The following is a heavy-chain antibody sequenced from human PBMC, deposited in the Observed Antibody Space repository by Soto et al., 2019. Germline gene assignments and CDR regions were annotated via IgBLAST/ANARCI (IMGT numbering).Heavy chain of an antibody. CDR2: ISAYNGNT. CDR3: ARDMRGYCSSTSCSYPYNWISGCVY. CDR1: GYNFTSNG. V-gene: IGHV1-18*04. J-gene: IGHJ4*02. Sequence: VSVKVSCKASGYNFTSNGISWGRQAPGQGLEWMGWISAYNGNTNYAQKIQGRVTMTTDTSTSIAYVELRRQRSDDRAVNYCARDMRGYCSSTSCSYPYNWISGCVYWGQGTLLTVSS. D-gene: IGHD2-2*01.